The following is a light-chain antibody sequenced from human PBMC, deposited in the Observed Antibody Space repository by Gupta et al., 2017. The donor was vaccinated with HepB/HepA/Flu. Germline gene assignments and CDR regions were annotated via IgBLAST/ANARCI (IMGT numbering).Light chain of an antibody. J-gene: IGLJ1*01. CDR2: QDT. CDR1: NLGDKY. Sequence: SYELTQPPSVSVSPGQTASITCSGDNLGDKYACWYQQRPGQSPVLVIYQDTKRPSGIPERFSGSNSGNTATLTISGTQAVDEADYYCQAWDSSTAVYVFGTETKVTVL. V-gene: IGLV3-1*01. CDR3: QAWDSSTAVYV.